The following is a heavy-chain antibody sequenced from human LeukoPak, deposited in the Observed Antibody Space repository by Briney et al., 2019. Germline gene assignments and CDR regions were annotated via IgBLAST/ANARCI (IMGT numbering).Heavy chain of an antibody. V-gene: IGHV3-15*01. Sequence: PGGSLRLSCAASGFTFSDAWMTWVRQAPGKGLEWVGRIKSKTDGGTTDYAAPVKGRFTISRDDSKNTLYLQMNSLKTEDTAVYYCTTCTSSVHEPGPPWDWGQGALVTVSS. CDR3: TTCTSSVHEPGPPWD. CDR1: GFTFSDAW. J-gene: IGHJ4*02. D-gene: IGHD6-6*01. CDR2: IKSKTDGGTT.